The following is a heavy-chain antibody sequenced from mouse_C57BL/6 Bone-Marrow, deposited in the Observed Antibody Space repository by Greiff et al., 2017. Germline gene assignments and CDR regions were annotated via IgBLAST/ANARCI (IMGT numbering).Heavy chain of an antibody. CDR1: GFTFSSYG. CDR2: ISSGGSYT. V-gene: IGHV5-6*02. CDR3: ARRGFSWFAY. J-gene: IGHJ3*01. Sequence: EVKVVESGGDLVKPGGSLKLSCAASGFTFSSYGMSWVRQTPDKRLEWVATISSGGSYTYYPDSVKGRFTISRDNDKNTLYLQMSRLKSEDTAMYYCARRGFSWFAYWGQGTLVTVSA.